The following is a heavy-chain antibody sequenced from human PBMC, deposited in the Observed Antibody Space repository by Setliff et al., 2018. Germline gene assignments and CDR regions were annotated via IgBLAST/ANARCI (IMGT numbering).Heavy chain of an antibody. J-gene: IGHJ3*02. D-gene: IGHD3-22*01. CDR1: GDSISSSSYY. Sequence: PSETLSLTCTVSGDSISSSSYYWGWIRQPPGKGLEWIGCIYSGSTYYNPSLKSRVTISVDTSKNQFSLKLSSVTAADTAVYYCARGRGISMIVVVTHDAFDIWGQGTMVTVSS. CDR3: ARGRGISMIVVVTHDAFDI. CDR2: IYSGST. V-gene: IGHV4-39*07.